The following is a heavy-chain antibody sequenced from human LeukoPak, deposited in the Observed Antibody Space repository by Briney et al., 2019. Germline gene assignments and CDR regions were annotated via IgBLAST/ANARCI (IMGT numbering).Heavy chain of an antibody. CDR1: GGSISSSSYY. CDR3: ARHSPVGIYYFDY. J-gene: IGHJ4*02. Sequence: SETLSLTCTVSGGSISSSSYYWGWIRQPPGKGLEWTGSIYYSGSTYYNPSLKSRVTISVDTSKNQFSLKLSSVTAADTAVYYCARHSPVGIYYFDYWGQGTLVTVSS. D-gene: IGHD1-26*01. V-gene: IGHV4-39*01. CDR2: IYYSGST.